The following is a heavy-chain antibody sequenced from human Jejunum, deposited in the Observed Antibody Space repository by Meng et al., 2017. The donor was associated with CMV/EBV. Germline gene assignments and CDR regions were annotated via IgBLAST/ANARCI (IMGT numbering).Heavy chain of an antibody. CDR1: DGSISSYY. CDR3: AREKSSCTSSTCYGVDS. D-gene: IGHD2-2*01. J-gene: IGHJ4*02. CDR2: IHTSGTT. V-gene: IGHV4-4*07. Sequence: QVRLKSWGPGLLKPWDPCSLTSTVSDGSISSYYWSWIRQSAGKGLEWIGRIHTSGTTNYNPSLKSRVTLSLDTSKDQFSLKLTSVTAADTAVYYCAREKSSCTSSTCYGVDSWGQGTLVTVSS.